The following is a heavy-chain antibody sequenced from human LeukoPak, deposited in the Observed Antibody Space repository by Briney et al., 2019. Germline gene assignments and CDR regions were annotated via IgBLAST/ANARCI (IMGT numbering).Heavy chain of an antibody. CDR1: GVSINSGGYY. Sequence: SETLSLTCTVSGVSINSGGYYWSWIRQHPGKGLEWIGYVYYSGSTYYNPSLKSRLTISVDTSKNQFSLKLSSVTAADTAVYYCAREYNYGIDYWGQGTLVTVSS. D-gene: IGHD5-18*01. V-gene: IGHV4-31*03. J-gene: IGHJ4*02. CDR2: VYYSGST. CDR3: AREYNYGIDY.